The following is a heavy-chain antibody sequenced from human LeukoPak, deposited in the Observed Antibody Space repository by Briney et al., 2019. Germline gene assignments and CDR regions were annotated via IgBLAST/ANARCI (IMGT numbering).Heavy chain of an antibody. D-gene: IGHD3-10*01. CDR2: MNPNSGNT. J-gene: IGHJ5*02. CDR3: ARRRMVRGVILNWFDP. Sequence: ASVKVSCKASGYTFTSYDINWVRQATGQGLEWMGWMNPNSGNTGYAQKFQGRVTITRNTSISTAYMELSSLRSEDTAVYYCARRRMVRGVILNWFDPWGQGTLVTVSS. V-gene: IGHV1-8*01. CDR1: GYTFTSYD.